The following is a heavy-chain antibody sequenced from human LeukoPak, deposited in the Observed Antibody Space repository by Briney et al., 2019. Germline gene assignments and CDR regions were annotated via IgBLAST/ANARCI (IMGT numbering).Heavy chain of an antibody. V-gene: IGHV3-74*01. D-gene: IGHD1-1*01. J-gene: IGHJ4*02. Sequence: SGGSLRLSCAASGNYWMHWVRQAPGKGLVWVSHINSDGSWTSYADSVKGRFTISKDNAKNTVYLQMNSLRVEDTAVYYCVSPSRPGTTLYFDWWGQGTLVTVSA. CDR2: INSDGSWT. CDR3: VSPSRPGTTLYFDW. CDR1: GNYW.